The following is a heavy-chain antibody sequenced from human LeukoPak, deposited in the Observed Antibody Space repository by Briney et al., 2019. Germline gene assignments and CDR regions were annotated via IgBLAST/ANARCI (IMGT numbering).Heavy chain of an antibody. CDR1: GGSISSYY. J-gene: IGHJ4*02. V-gene: IGHV4-59*08. CDR2: IYYSGST. CDR3: ARQGDIVVVTAIREGYFDY. Sequence: SETLSLTCTVSGGSISSYYWSWIRQPPGKGLERIGYIYYSGSTNYNPSLKSRVTISVDTSKNQFSLKLSSVTAADTAVYYCARQGDIVVVTAIREGYFDYWGQGTLVTVSS. D-gene: IGHD2-21*02.